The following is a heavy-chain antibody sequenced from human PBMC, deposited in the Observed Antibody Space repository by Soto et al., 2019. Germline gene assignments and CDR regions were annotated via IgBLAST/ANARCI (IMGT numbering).Heavy chain of an antibody. CDR2: IIPIFGTA. D-gene: IGHD3-10*01. J-gene: IGHJ3*02. Sequence: ASVKVSCKASGGTFSSYATRWVRQAPGQGLEWMGGIIPIFGTANYAQKLQGRVTMTTDTSTSTAYMELRSLRSDDTAVYYCARFISVTVKPSAFDIWGQGTMVTVSS. CDR1: GGTFSSYA. CDR3: ARFISVTVKPSAFDI. V-gene: IGHV1-69*05.